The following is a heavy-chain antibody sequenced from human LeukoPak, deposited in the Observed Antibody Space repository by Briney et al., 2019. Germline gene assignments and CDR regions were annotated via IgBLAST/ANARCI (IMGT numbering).Heavy chain of an antibody. J-gene: IGHJ1*01. CDR2: ISGSGGST. Sequence: GGSLRLSCAASGFTFSSYAMSWVRQAPGKGLEWVSAISGSGGSTHYADSVKGRFTISRDNSKNTLFLHMNTLRADDMAVYYCAKDLYPHGRAEYFQHWGQGTLVTVSS. CDR1: GFTFSSYA. V-gene: IGHV3-23*01. CDR3: AKDLYPHGRAEYFQH. D-gene: IGHD2-2*02.